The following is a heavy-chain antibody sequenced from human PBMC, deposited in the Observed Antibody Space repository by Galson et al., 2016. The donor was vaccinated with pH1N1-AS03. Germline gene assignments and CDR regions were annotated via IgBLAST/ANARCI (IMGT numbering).Heavy chain of an antibody. CDR2: IYYSGGT. CDR1: GDSISSTNYY. J-gene: IGHJ4*02. CDR3: ARTSLTRDPYSSSWYFDY. Sequence: SETLSLTCTVSGDSISSTNYYWSWIRQPPGKGLEWIGCIYYSGGTNYNPSLKSRVTISIDTSKNQFSLKLRSVTAADAALYYCARTSLTRDPYSSSWYFDYWGQGTLVTVSS. D-gene: IGHD6-13*01. V-gene: IGHV4-61*01.